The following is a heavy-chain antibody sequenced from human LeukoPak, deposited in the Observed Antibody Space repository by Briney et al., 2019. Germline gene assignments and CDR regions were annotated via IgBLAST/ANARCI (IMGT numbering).Heavy chain of an antibody. CDR1: GFSFYNAW. CDR3: ATDFYDST. J-gene: IGHJ5*02. CDR2: VRSNSDGGTI. V-gene: IGHV3-15*07. D-gene: IGHD3-22*01. Sequence: GGSLRLSCATSGFSFYNAWMNWVRQAPGKGLEWVGRVRSNSDGGTIDYAAPVKGRFTLSRDDSKDTLYLQMNSLQTEDTAVYYCATDFYDSTWGQGTLVTVSS.